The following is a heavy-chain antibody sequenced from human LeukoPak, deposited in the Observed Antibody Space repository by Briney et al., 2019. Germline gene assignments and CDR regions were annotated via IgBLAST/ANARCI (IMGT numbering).Heavy chain of an antibody. V-gene: IGHV3-30*04. J-gene: IGHJ1*01. CDR2: ITFDGNSD. CDR1: GFPFSTNA. Sequence: TGGSLRLSCAASGFPFSTNAMHWVRQAPGKGLEWIAVITFDGNSDTYADPVEGRFTISRDNSKNTLYLQMNSLRHDDAAVYYCARDGANSGFQGGAYFLDWGQGALVTVSS. CDR3: ARDGANSGFQGGAYFLD. D-gene: IGHD4/OR15-4a*01.